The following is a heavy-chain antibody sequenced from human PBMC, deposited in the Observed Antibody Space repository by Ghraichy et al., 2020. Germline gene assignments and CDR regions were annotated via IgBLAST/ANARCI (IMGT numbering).Heavy chain of an antibody. D-gene: IGHD2-8*01. Sequence: LSLTCAASGFTVSSKYMSWVRQAPGKGLEWVSVIYSGGTTYYADSVKGRFTSSRDNSKNTLYLQMNSLRAEDTAVYYCARSPDCTNGICYQYWYFDLWGRGTLVTVSS. CDR2: IYSGGTT. J-gene: IGHJ2*01. V-gene: IGHV3-53*01. CDR1: GFTVSSKY. CDR3: ARSPDCTNGICYQYWYFDL.